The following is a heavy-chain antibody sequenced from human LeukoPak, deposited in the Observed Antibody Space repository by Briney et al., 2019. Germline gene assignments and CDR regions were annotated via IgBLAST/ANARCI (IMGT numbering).Heavy chain of an antibody. D-gene: IGHD3-3*01. CDR2: FYYSGTT. V-gene: IGHV4-39*07. CDR3: ARHGTGSGYSFDY. J-gene: IGHJ4*02. Sequence: IVNFYYSGTTYYNSSLKRRVSISVDTSKNQFSLKLSSVTAADTAVYYCARHGTGSGYSFDYWGQGTLVTVSS.